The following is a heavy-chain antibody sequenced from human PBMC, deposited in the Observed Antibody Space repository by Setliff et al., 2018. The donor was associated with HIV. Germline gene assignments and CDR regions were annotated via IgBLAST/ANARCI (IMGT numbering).Heavy chain of an antibody. CDR3: ARDMTYYYDTSGSFGWFDP. D-gene: IGHD3-22*01. CDR2: GFHSGTT. J-gene: IGHJ5*02. Sequence: PSETLSLTCTVSGGSISSSSYYWGWIRQSPGKGLEWIGSGFHSGTTYYNPSLKSRVTISVDTSKNQLSLKVNSVTAADTAVYYCARDMTYYYDTSGSFGWFDPWGQGTLVTVSS. CDR1: GGSISSSSYY. V-gene: IGHV4-39*07.